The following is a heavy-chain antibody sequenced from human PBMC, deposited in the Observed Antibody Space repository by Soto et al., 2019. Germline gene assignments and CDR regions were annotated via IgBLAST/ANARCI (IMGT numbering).Heavy chain of an antibody. CDR1: GFAFTDRW. J-gene: IGHJ4*02. Sequence: GGSLRLSCTASGFAFTDRWIHWVRQAPGKGLVWVSRIDGPASTTNYADSVKGRFTTSRDNAKNIAFLHMNSLTDEETAVYYCARGGAMGVDYWAREPWSPSPQ. D-gene: IGHD1-26*01. CDR3: ARGGAMGVDY. V-gene: IGHV3-74*01. CDR2: IDGPASTT.